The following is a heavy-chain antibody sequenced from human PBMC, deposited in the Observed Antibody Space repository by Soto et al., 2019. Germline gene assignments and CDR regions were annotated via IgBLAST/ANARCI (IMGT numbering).Heavy chain of an antibody. CDR1: GFTFSSYA. CDR3: AKDTIFGVVIMGPGYDY. D-gene: IGHD3-3*01. CDR2: ISGSGGST. Sequence: GGSLRLSCAASGFTFSSYAMSWVRQAPGKGLEWVSAISGSGGSTYYADSVKGRFTISRDNSKNTLYLQMNSLRAEDTAVYYCAKDTIFGVVIMGPGYDYWGQGTLVTVSS. V-gene: IGHV3-23*01. J-gene: IGHJ4*02.